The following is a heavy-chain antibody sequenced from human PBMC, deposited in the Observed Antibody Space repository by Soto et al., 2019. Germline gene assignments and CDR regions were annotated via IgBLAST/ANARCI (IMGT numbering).Heavy chain of an antibody. D-gene: IGHD4-4*01. CDR2: ISAYNGNT. CDR3: ARGGPYGEVTRA. Sequence: ASVKVSCKASGYTFTRYGISWVRPAPVQGLEWMGWISAYNGNTNYPRKLQGRVTMTADTSTRTAYMELRSLRSDHTAVYYCARGGPYGEVTRAWGQGTMVTVSS. CDR1: GYTFTRYG. J-gene: IGHJ5*02. V-gene: IGHV1-18*01.